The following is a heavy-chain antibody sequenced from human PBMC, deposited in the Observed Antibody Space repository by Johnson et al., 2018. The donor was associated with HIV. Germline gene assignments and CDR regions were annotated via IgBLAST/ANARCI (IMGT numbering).Heavy chain of an antibody. Sequence: VQLVESGGGLVKPGGSLRLSCAASGFPFSSYWMHWVRQAPGTGLVWVSRINSAGSSTSYAESVKGRFTISRDNSKNTLYLKMNSLRAEDTAVYYCAKVLWEGDAFDIWGQGTMVTVSS. CDR3: AKVLWEGDAFDI. CDR2: INSAGSST. J-gene: IGHJ3*02. D-gene: IGHD2-2*01. V-gene: IGHV3-74*02. CDR1: GFPFSSYW.